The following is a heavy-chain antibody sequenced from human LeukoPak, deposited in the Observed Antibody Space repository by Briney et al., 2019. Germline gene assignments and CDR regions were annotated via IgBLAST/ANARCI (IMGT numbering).Heavy chain of an antibody. Sequence: GASVRVSCKASGYTFTVYYMHCVRQAPGQGLEWMGWINPNSGGTNYAQKFQGRVTMTRNTSISTAYMELSRLRSDDTAVYYCAREKIVGVNNWFDPWGQGTLVTVSS. V-gene: IGHV1-2*02. CDR1: GYTFTVYY. D-gene: IGHD1-26*01. J-gene: IGHJ5*02. CDR3: AREKIVGVNNWFDP. CDR2: INPNSGGT.